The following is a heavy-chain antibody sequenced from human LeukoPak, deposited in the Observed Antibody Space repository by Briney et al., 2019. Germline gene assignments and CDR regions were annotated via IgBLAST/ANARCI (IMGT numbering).Heavy chain of an antibody. CDR3: ARDQKYRPRYYFDY. J-gene: IGHJ4*02. D-gene: IGHD5-18*01. V-gene: IGHV4-34*01. Sequence: SETLSLTCAVYGGSFSGYYWSWIRQPPGKGLEWIGEINHSGSTNYNPSPKSRVTISVDTSKNQFSLKLSSVTAADTAVYYCARDQKYRPRYYFDYWGQGTLVTVSS. CDR1: GGSFSGYY. CDR2: INHSGST.